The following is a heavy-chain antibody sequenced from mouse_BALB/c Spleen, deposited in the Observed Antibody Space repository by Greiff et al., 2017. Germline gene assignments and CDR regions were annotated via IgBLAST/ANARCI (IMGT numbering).Heavy chain of an antibody. V-gene: IGHV2-9*02. CDR2: IGAGGST. CDR3: ARGRTGTGAMDY. D-gene: IGHD4-1*01. Sequence: VKLVESGPGLVAPSQSLSITCTVSGFSLTSYGVHWVRQPPGKGLEWLGVIGAGGSTNYNSALMSRLSISKDNSKSQVFLKMNSLQTDDTAMYYCARGRTGTGAMDYWGQGTSVTVSS. CDR1: GFSLTSYG. J-gene: IGHJ4*01.